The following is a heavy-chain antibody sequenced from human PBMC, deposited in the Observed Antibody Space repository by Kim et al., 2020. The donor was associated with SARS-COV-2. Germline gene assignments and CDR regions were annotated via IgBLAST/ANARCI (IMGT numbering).Heavy chain of an antibody. CDR2: IYYSGST. Sequence: SETLSLTCTVSGGSISSGGYYWSWIRQHPGKGLEWIGYIYYSGSTYYNPSLKSRVTISVDTSKNQFSLKLSSVTAADTAVYYCAREERVPYYYDSSGYYQYYFDYWGQGTLVTVSS. J-gene: IGHJ4*02. CDR1: GGSISSGGYY. D-gene: IGHD3-22*01. V-gene: IGHV4-31*03. CDR3: AREERVPYYYDSSGYYQYYFDY.